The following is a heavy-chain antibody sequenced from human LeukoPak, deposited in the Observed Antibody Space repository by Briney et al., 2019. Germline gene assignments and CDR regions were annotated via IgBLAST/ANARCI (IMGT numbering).Heavy chain of an antibody. CDR3: AELGITMIGGV. V-gene: IGHV3-48*03. D-gene: IGHD3-10*02. J-gene: IGHJ6*04. CDR2: ISSSGSTI. Sequence: GGSLRLSCAASGFTFSSYEMNWVRQAPGKGLEWVSYISSSGSTIYYAASVKGGFTISRDNAKNSLYLQMNSLRAEHTAVYYCAELGITMIGGVWGKGTTVTISS. CDR1: GFTFSSYE.